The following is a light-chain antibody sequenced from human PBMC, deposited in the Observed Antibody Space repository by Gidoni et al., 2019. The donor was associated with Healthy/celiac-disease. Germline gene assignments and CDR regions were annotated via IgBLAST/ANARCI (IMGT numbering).Light chain of an antibody. J-gene: IGLJ2*01. CDR3: CSYAGSI. CDR1: SSDVGGYNY. Sequence: QSALTQPRSVSGSPGQSVIISCTGTSSDVGGYNYVSWYQQHPGKAPKLMIYDVSKRPSGVPDRFSGSKSGNTASLTISGLQAEDEADYYCCSYAGSIFGGGTKLTVL. V-gene: IGLV2-11*01. CDR2: DVS.